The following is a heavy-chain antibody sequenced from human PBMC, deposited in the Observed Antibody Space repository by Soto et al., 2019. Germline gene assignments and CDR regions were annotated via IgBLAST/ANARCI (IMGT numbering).Heavy chain of an antibody. CDR1: GGTFSSYA. J-gene: IGHJ4*02. CDR2: IIPIFGTA. V-gene: IGHV1-69*13. CDR3: ARDMGIYYYDSSGYLGY. D-gene: IGHD3-22*01. Sequence: SVKVSYKASGGTFSSYAVSWVREATGQGLEWMGGIIPIFGTANYAQKFQGRVTITADESTSTAYMELSSLRSEDTAVYYCARDMGIYYYDSSGYLGYWGQGTLVTVSS.